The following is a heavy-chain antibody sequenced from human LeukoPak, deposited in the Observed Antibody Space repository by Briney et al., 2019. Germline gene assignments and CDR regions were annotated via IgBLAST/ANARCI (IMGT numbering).Heavy chain of an antibody. J-gene: IGHJ4*02. CDR2: ISAYNGNT. CDR3: ARDERWIYGRTFDY. V-gene: IGHV1-18*04. D-gene: IGHD2/OR15-2a*01. CDR1: GYTFTSYY. Sequence: RASVKVSCKASGYTFTSYYMHWVRQAPGQGLEWMGWISAYNGNTNYAQKLQGRVTMTTDTSTSTAYMELRSLRSDDTAVYYCARDERWIYGRTFDYWGQGTLVTVSS.